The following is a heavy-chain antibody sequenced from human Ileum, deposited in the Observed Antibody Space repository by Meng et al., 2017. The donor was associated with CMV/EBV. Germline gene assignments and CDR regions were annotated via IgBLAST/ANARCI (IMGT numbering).Heavy chain of an antibody. Sequence: QVQLQEQGPGPAKPSQTLSLTCNFSGGPINSDNFYWSWTRQPAGKGLEWIGRVHSSGSTNYHPSLKSRVTISVDTSKNQFSLKVTSVTAADTAMYYCARGTIAVAGMNWGQGTLVTVSS. J-gene: IGHJ4*02. D-gene: IGHD6-19*01. CDR1: GGPINSDNFY. V-gene: IGHV4-61*02. CDR2: VHSSGST. CDR3: ARGTIAVAGMN.